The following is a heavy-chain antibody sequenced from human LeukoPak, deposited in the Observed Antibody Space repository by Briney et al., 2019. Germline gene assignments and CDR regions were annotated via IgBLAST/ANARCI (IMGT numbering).Heavy chain of an antibody. Sequence: PGRSLRLSCAASGITFNTYSMHWVRQAPGKGLEWVAAISYDGSNKYYADSAKGRFTVSRDNSKNTLYLQLNSLRAEDTAVYYCASQITAAGTYLTPHYWGQGTLVTVSS. CDR2: ISYDGSNK. CDR3: ASQITAAGTYLTPHY. J-gene: IGHJ4*02. CDR1: GITFNTYS. D-gene: IGHD6-13*01. V-gene: IGHV3-30*04.